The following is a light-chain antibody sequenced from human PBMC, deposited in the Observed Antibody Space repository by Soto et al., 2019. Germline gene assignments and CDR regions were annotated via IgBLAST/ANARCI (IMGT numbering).Light chain of an antibody. CDR1: RSNIGSNS. CDR3: ASWDDRLKGYV. J-gene: IGLJ1*01. V-gene: IGLV1-44*01. Sequence: QSVLTQPPSVSGTPGQRVIISCSGSRSNIGSNSVIWYQQLPGTAPKLLIYINDQRPSGVPDRFSGSTSGTSVSLAISGRQSEDEADYYCASWDDRLKGYVFGTGTKVTVL. CDR2: IND.